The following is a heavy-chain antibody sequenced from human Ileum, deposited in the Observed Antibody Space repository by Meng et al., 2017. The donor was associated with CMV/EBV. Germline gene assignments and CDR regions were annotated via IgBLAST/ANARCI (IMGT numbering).Heavy chain of an antibody. D-gene: IGHD2-21*01. V-gene: IGHV4-34*01. Sequence: AVSGASFSGHYWSWIRQSPGKGLEWIGEINNSGATDYNPSLKSRVTISVDTSANHLSLKVNSVTAADTAVYYCARGGVLFGILVWNHWGQGTLVTVSS. J-gene: IGHJ5*02. CDR1: GASFSGHY. CDR2: INNSGAT. CDR3: ARGGVLFGILVWNH.